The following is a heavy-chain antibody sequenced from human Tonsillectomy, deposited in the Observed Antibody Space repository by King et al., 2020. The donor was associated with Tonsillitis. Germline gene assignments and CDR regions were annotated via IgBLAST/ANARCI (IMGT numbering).Heavy chain of an antibody. D-gene: IGHD3-10*01. CDR2: IYWNDDK. Sequence: ITLKESGPTLVKPTQTPTLTCTFSGFSLSTIGVGVGWIRQPPGKALEWLALIYWNDDKRYSPSLKSRLTITKDTSKNQVVLTMTNMAPVDTATYYCARPGSGSYLFDYWGQGTLVTVSS. CDR3: ARPGSGSYLFDY. J-gene: IGHJ4*02. CDR1: GFSLSTIGVG. V-gene: IGHV2-5*01.